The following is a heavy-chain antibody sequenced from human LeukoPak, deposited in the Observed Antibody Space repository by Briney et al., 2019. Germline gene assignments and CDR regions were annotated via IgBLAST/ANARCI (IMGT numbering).Heavy chain of an antibody. V-gene: IGHV4-30-4*08. CDR1: GGSISSGDYY. CDR3: ARDTYYYDSSGYPDAFDI. CDR2: IYYSGST. Sequence: SQTLSLTCTVSGGSISSGDYYWSWIRQPPGKGLEWIGCIYYSGSTYYNPSLKSRVTISVDTSKNQFSLKLSSVTAADTAVYYCARDTYYYDSSGYPDAFDIWGQGTMVTVSS. J-gene: IGHJ3*02. D-gene: IGHD3-22*01.